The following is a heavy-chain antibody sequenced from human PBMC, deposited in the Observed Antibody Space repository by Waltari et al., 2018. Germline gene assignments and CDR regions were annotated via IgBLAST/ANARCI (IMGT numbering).Heavy chain of an antibody. CDR2: ISPDSSYI. CDR3: ARVSGRLERYSDLDY. D-gene: IGHD1-1*01. V-gene: IGHV3-21*01. CDR1: GFTFGTYS. Sequence: EVQLLESGGGLVTPGGSLRLSCEASGFTFGTYSLNWVRQAPGKWLEWVLSISPDSSYIYYAGSVKGRFTISRDNAKNSLYVQMSSLRAEDTAVYYCARVSGRLERYSDLDYWGQGTLVTVSS. J-gene: IGHJ4*02.